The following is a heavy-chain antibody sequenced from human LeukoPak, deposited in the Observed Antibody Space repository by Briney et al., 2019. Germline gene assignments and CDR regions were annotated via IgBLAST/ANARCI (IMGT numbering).Heavy chain of an antibody. V-gene: IGHV3-23*01. J-gene: IGHJ4*02. CDR1: GFTFSSYG. CDR3: AKHGYCGSTSCYIDS. D-gene: IGHD2-2*02. CDR2: ISGSGDFT. Sequence: GGSLRLSCAASGFTFSSYGMSWVRQAPGKGLEWVSTISGSGDFTFYADSVKGRFTISRDNSKNTLYLQMNSLRAEDAAIYYCAKHGYCGSTSCYIDSWGQGTLVTVSS.